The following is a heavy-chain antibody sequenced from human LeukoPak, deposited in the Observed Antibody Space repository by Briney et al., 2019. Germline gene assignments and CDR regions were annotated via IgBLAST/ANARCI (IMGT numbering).Heavy chain of an antibody. J-gene: IGHJ4*02. CDR2: IYTSGST. Sequence: SETLSLTCTVSGGSISSYYWSWIRQPAGKGLEWIGRIYTSGSTNYNPSLKSRVTMSVDTSKNQFSLKLSSVTAADTAVYYFARHHYSGSGSYYIDYWCQGTLVTVSS. CDR1: GGSISSYY. CDR3: ARHHYSGSGSYYIDY. D-gene: IGHD3-10*01. V-gene: IGHV4-4*07.